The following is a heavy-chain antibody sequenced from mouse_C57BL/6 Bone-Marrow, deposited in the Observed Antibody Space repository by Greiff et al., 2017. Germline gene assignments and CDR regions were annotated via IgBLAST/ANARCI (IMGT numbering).Heavy chain of an antibody. D-gene: IGHD1-1*01. CDR3: AKRAGSSYDYAMDY. V-gene: IGHV2-5*01. CDR2: IWRGGSY. Sequence: QVQLKESGPGLVQPSQCLSITCTVSGFSLTSYGVHWVRQSPGKGLEWLGVIWRGGSYAYNAPFMSRLSITTDNSTGQVFFKMNSLQADDTAIDYCAKRAGSSYDYAMDYWGQGTSVTVSS. J-gene: IGHJ4*01. CDR1: GFSLTSYG.